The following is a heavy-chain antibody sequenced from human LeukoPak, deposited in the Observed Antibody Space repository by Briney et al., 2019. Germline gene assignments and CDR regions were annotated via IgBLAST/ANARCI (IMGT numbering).Heavy chain of an antibody. Sequence: PSETLSLTCAVYGGSFSDYYWSWIRQSPGKGLEWIGEINYSGGTNFDSSLKSRVTISVDTSKNQFSLRLRSVTAADTALYYCARDTSPRIAAIYYDAFDIWGQGTMVTVSS. D-gene: IGHD6-13*01. CDR2: INYSGGT. J-gene: IGHJ3*02. CDR3: ARDTSPRIAAIYYDAFDI. V-gene: IGHV4-34*01. CDR1: GGSFSDYY.